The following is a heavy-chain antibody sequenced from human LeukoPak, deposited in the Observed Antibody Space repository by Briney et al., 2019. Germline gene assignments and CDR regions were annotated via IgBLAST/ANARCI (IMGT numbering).Heavy chain of an antibody. V-gene: IGHV4-39*07. J-gene: IGHJ4*02. D-gene: IGHD3-16*01. CDR3: ARDLGGD. CDR2: IYYSGST. CDR1: GGSISGSTYY. Sequence: SETLSLTCSVSGGSISGSTYYWGWIRQPPGKGLEWIGSIYYSGSTYYNPSLKSRVTISVDTSKNQFSLKLSSVTAADTAVYYCARDLGGDWGQGTLVTVSS.